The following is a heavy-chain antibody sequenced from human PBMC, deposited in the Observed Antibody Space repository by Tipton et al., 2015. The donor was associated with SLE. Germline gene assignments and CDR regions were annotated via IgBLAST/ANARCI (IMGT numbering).Heavy chain of an antibody. CDR1: GGSISSGYF. CDR3: TSGSGGYQRTDY. V-gene: IGHV4-38-2*02. D-gene: IGHD5-12*01. Sequence: TLSLTCTVSGGSISSGYFWGWIRQSPGKGLELIGTIYQSGSTYYSPSFKSRVTISVDTSKNQFSLQLTSVTAADTALYYCTSGSGGYQRTDYWGQGTLVTVSS. J-gene: IGHJ4*02. CDR2: IYQSGST.